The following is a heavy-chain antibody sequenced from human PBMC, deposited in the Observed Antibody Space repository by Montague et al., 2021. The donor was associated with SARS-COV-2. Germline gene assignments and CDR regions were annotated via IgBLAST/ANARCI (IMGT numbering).Heavy chain of an antibody. D-gene: IGHD3-16*02. CDR2: TNHSGST. CDR3: ARGQPPRITFGGIISYGLDV. Sequence: SETLSLTCAVYGGSFSGYYWTWIRQPPGKGLEWIGETNHSGSTNYNPSXXGRVTISVDTSKNQFSLKLRSVTAADTAVYYCARGQPPRITFGGIISYGLDVWGQGTTVTVSS. CDR1: GGSFSGYY. V-gene: IGHV4-34*01. J-gene: IGHJ6*02.